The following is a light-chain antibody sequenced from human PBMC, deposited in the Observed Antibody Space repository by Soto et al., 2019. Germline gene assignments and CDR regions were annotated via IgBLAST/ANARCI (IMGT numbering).Light chain of an antibody. Sequence: QSALTQPASVSGSPGQSITLYCTGTSSDVGAYNYVSWYQQHPGKAPKLMIYEVTNRPSGVSTRFSGSKSGNTASLTISGLQAEVEAAYYFSSYSSSNSRVFGGGTKLTVL. J-gene: IGLJ3*02. V-gene: IGLV2-14*01. CDR1: SSDVGAYNY. CDR2: EVT. CDR3: SSYSSSNSRV.